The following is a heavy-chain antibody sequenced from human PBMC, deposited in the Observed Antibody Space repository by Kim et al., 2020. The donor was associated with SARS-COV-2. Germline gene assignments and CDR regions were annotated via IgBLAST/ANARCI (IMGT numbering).Heavy chain of an antibody. CDR1: GFTFSSYS. CDR2: ISSSSSYI. J-gene: IGHJ4*02. CDR3: ARDSGRDGYNWGW. D-gene: IGHD5-12*01. Sequence: GGSLRLSCAASGFTFSSYSMNWVRQAPGKGLEWVSSISSSSSYIYYADSVKGRFTISRDNAKNSLYLQMNSLRAEDTAVYYCARDSGRDGYNWGWWGQGTLVTVSS. V-gene: IGHV3-21*01.